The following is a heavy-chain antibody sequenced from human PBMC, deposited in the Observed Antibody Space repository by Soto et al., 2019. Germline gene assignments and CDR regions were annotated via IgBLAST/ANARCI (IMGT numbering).Heavy chain of an antibody. CDR3: AKDHWELLH. J-gene: IGHJ4*02. CDR1: GLTFSNSA. V-gene: IGHV3-23*01. D-gene: IGHD1-26*01. CDR2: ISGSDGST. Sequence: GGSLRLSCGASGLTFSNSAMTWVRQALGKGLEWVSTISGSDGSTYYPDSVKGRFTISRDNFKNTLYLQMNSLRADDTAIYYCAKDHWELLHWGQGTLVTVSS.